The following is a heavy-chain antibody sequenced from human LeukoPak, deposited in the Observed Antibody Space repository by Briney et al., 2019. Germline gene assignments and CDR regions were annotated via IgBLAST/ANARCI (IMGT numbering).Heavy chain of an antibody. CDR1: GYTFTGYY. CDR2: INPNSGGP. V-gene: IGHV1-2*02. D-gene: IGHD6-6*01. J-gene: IGHJ4*02. Sequence: ASVKVSCKASGYTFTGYYMHWVRQAPGQGLEWMGWINPNSGGPNYAQEFQGRVTMTRDTSISTAYMELSRLRSDDTAVYYCAYWGYSSSWWRKYYFDYWGQGTLVTVSS. CDR3: AYWGYSSSWWRKYYFDY.